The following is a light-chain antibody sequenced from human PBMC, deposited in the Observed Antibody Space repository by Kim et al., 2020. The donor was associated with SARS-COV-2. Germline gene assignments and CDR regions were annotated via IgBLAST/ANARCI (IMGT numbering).Light chain of an antibody. Sequence: VSTGQTASIACYGDKMGDKYVCWYQQKPGQSPVLVIYKDSKRPSGIPERFSGSNSGNTATLTISGTQAMDEADYYCQAWDSSTVVFGGGTQLTVL. J-gene: IGLJ2*01. CDR2: KDS. V-gene: IGLV3-1*01. CDR1: KMGDKY. CDR3: QAWDSSTVV.